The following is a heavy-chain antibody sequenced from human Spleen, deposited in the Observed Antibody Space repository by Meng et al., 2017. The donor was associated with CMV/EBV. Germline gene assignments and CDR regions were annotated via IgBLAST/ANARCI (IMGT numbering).Heavy chain of an antibody. Sequence: ESLKISCAASGYTFDDYAMSWVRQAPGKGLEWVSVIYSGGSTYYADSVKGRFTISRDNSKNTLYLQMNSLRAEDTAVYYCARYSRNRYYYYGMDVWGQGTTVTVSS. V-gene: IGHV3-53*01. CDR2: IYSGGST. J-gene: IGHJ6*02. CDR3: ARYSRNRYYYYGMDV. CDR1: GYTFDDYA. D-gene: IGHD1-14*01.